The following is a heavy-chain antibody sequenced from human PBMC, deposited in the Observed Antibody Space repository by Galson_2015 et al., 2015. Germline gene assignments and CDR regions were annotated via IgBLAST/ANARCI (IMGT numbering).Heavy chain of an antibody. CDR3: AREYNEGFDY. J-gene: IGHJ4*02. Sequence: SLRLSCAGSGFAFGSYRMNWVRQAPGKGLEWVSSIGSSGTSIFYANSVKGPFTISRDNAKNSLYLQMNSLRAEDTAVYYCAREYNEGFDYWGQGTLVTVSS. CDR1: GFAFGSYR. V-gene: IGHV3-21*01. D-gene: IGHD1-14*01. CDR2: IGSSGTSI.